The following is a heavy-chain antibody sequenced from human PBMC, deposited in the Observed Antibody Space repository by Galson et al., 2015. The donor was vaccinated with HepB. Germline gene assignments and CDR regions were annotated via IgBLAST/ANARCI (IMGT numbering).Heavy chain of an antibody. V-gene: IGHV5-51*01. CDR1: GYSFTSYW. Sequence: QSGAEVKKPGESLKISCKGFGYSFTSYWIGWVRQMPGKGLEWMGIIYPGDSGTRYSPSFQGQVTISVDKSITTAYLQWSSLRASDTAMYYCATTNWGSEYYFDYWGQGTLVTVSS. J-gene: IGHJ4*02. CDR2: IYPGDSGT. D-gene: IGHD7-27*01. CDR3: ATTNWGSEYYFDY.